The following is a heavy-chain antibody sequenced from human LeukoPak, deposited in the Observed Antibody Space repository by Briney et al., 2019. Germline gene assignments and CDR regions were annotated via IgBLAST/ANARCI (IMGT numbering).Heavy chain of an antibody. V-gene: IGHV4-39*01. J-gene: IGHJ4*02. CDR2: IYYSGST. D-gene: IGHD3-16*01. CDR1: GGSISSSSYY. Sequence: PSETLSLTCTVSGGSISSSSYYWGWIRQPPGKGLEWIGSIYYSGSTYYNPSLRSRVTMSVDTSKNQFSLKLTSVTAADTAVYYCARQFLGSPTTFDYWGQGTLVTVSS. CDR3: ARQFLGSPTTFDY.